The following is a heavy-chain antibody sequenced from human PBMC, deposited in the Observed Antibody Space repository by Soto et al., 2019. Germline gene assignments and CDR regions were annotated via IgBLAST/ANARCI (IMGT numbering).Heavy chain of an antibody. J-gene: IGHJ5*02. CDR3: VKESVGYSGYADP. D-gene: IGHD5-12*01. Sequence: QVQLQESGPGLVKPSETLSLTCTVYGGSISRYYWSWIRQPPGKGLEWIGYIYYSGNTNYNPSLKSRVTMSVDTSKNPFSLKLSSVTAADTAVYYCVKESVGYSGYADPWGQGTLVTVAS. CDR1: GGSISRYY. V-gene: IGHV4-59*01. CDR2: IYYSGNT.